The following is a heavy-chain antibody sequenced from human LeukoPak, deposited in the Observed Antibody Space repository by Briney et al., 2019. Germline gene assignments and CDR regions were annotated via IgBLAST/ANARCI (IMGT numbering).Heavy chain of an antibody. J-gene: IGHJ4*02. CDR2: ISHDGSNA. D-gene: IGHD3-22*01. CDR1: GFTFSSYG. Sequence: GGSLRLSCAASGFTFSSYGMHWVRQAPGKGLEWVAVISHDGSNAYYADSVKGRFTISRDNSKNTLYLQMSSLRAEDTAVYYCAKTHYYDSSGVPGDYWGQGTLVTVSS. V-gene: IGHV3-30*18. CDR3: AKTHYYDSSGVPGDY.